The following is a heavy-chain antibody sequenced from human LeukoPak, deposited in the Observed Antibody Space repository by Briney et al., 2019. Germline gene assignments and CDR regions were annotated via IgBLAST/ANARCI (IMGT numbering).Heavy chain of an antibody. CDR1: GYTFTGYY. CDR3: ASTHPYCSSTSCYPDNWFDP. J-gene: IGHJ5*02. Sequence: ASVTVSCKASGYTFTGYYMHWVRQAPGQGLEWMGWINPNSGGTNYAQKFQGRVTMTRDTSISTAYMELSRLRSDDTAVYYCASTHPYCSSTSCYPDNWFDPWGQGTLVTVSS. D-gene: IGHD2-2*01. CDR2: INPNSGGT. V-gene: IGHV1-2*02.